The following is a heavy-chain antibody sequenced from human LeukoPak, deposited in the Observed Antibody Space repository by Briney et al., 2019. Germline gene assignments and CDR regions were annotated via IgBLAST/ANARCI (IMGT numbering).Heavy chain of an antibody. CDR1: GYTFTSYG. V-gene: IGHV1-18*01. D-gene: IGHD2-2*01. J-gene: IGHJ4*02. CDR2: ISAYNGNT. CDR3: AVTGYCSSTSCYDDY. Sequence: ASVKVSCKASGYTFTSYGISWVRRAPGQGLEWMGWISAYNGNTNYAQKLQGRVTMTTDTSTSTAYMELRSLRSDDTAVYYCAVTGYCSSTSCYDDYWGQGALVTVSS.